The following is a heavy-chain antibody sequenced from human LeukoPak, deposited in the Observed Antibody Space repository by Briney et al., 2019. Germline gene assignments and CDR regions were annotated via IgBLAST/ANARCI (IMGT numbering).Heavy chain of an antibody. J-gene: IGHJ4*02. V-gene: IGHV3-33*01. CDR1: GFTFSNYA. CDR3: ARGRSSGWPYYFDY. D-gene: IGHD6-19*01. Sequence: VRCLRLSCAASGFTFSNYAIHWVRQAPGKGLEWVAHICYDGSEKYSADSVKGRFTISPDNSKNTLYLQMNSLRAADTAVYYCARGRSSGWPYYFDYWGQGTLVTVSS. CDR2: ICYDGSEK.